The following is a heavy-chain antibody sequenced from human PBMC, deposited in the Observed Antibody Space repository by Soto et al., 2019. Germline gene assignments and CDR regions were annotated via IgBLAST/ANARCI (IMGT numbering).Heavy chain of an antibody. Sequence: ASVKVSCKASGYTFTSYGISWVRQAPGQGLEWMGWISTYNGNTNYAQKLQGRVTMTTDTSTSTAYMELRSLRSDDTAVYYCAREVVLMVYATSNWFDPWGQGTLVTVS. V-gene: IGHV1-18*01. J-gene: IGHJ5*02. D-gene: IGHD2-8*01. CDR2: ISTYNGNT. CDR1: GYTFTSYG. CDR3: AREVVLMVYATSNWFDP.